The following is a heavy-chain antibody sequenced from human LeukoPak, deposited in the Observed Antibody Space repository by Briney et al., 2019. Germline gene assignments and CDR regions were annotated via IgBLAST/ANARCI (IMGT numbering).Heavy chain of an antibody. CDR2: MYPSGST. CDR3: AKDSRFCTGYDCRGDAFDS. V-gene: IGHV4-30-2*01. D-gene: IGHD2-8*02. Sequence: SETLSLTCAVSGGSISSGNYPWSWIRQPPGKGLEWIGYMYPSGSTYNNPSLNSRVTLSVDVSKNQFSLKLSSVTAADTAVYYCAKDSRFCTGYDCRGDAFDSWGQGTMVTVTS. J-gene: IGHJ3*02. CDR1: GGSISSGNYP.